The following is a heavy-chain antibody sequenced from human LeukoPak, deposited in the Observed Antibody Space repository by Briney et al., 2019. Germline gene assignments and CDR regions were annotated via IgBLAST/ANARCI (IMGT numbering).Heavy chain of an antibody. D-gene: IGHD5-18*01. J-gene: IGHJ3*02. CDR2: IYYSGST. CDR1: GVSISSYY. V-gene: IGHV4-59*01. CDR3: ARRGRIQLWERGAFDI. Sequence: PSETLCLTCTASGVSISSYYWRWIRQPPGKGLEWIGYIYYSGSTNYNPSLKSRVTISVDTSKNQFSLKLSSVTAADTAVYYCARRGRIQLWERGAFDIWGQGTMVTVSS.